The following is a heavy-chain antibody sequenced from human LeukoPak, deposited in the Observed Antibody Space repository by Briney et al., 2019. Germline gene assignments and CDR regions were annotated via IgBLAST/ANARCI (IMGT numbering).Heavy chain of an antibody. V-gene: IGHV3-7*05. CDR1: GFTFSSYW. CDR2: INQDGSEK. CDR3: ARDFVVVVVAAGWGAFDI. Sequence: GGSLRLSCAASGFTFSSYWMTWVRQAPGKGLEWVANINQDGSEKYYMDSVKGRFTISRDNAKNSLYLQMNSLRAEDTAVYYCARDFVVVVVAAGWGAFDIWGQGTMVTVSS. D-gene: IGHD2-15*01. J-gene: IGHJ3*02.